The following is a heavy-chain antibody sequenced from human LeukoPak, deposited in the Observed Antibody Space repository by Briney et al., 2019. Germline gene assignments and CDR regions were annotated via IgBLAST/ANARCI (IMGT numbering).Heavy chain of an antibody. D-gene: IGHD5-12*01. J-gene: IGHJ4*02. CDR1: GYTFSGYY. Sequence: ASVTVSFTASGYTFSGYYMHWVRQAPGQGPEWMGWINPNSGGTNYAQKFQGRVTMTRDTSISTAYMELSRLRSDDTAVYYCAREDIRVAFKNDYWGQGTLVTVSS. CDR2: INPNSGGT. V-gene: IGHV1-2*02. CDR3: AREDIRVAFKNDY.